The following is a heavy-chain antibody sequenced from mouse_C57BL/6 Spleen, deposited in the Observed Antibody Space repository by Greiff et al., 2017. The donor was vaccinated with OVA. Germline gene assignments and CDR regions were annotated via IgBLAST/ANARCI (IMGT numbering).Heavy chain of an antibody. Sequence: QVQLKESGPGLVQPSQSLSITCTVSGFSLTSYGVHWVRQSPGKGLEWLGVIWRGGSTDYNAAFMSRLSITKDNSKSQVFFKMNSLQADDTAIYYCARYGSSYDYYAMDYWGQGTSVTVSS. CDR3: ARYGSSYDYYAMDY. J-gene: IGHJ4*01. V-gene: IGHV2-5*01. CDR1: GFSLTSYG. CDR2: IWRGGST. D-gene: IGHD1-1*01.